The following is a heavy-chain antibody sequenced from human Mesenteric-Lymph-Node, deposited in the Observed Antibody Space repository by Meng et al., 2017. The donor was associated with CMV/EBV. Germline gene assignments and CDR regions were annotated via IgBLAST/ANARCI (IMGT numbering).Heavy chain of an antibody. J-gene: IGHJ4*02. CDR2: VHGTGAYT. CDR1: GFDITTYT. CDR3: AKAGYCSSSTCYDS. D-gene: IGHD2-2*01. V-gene: IGHV3-23*01. Sequence: GGSLRLSCAASGFDITTYTMNWVRQAPGKGLEWVSTVHGTGAYTYYAESVKGRFTISRDNSKNTLYLQVSSLRAEDTALYYCAKAGYCSSSTCYDSWGQGTLVTVSS.